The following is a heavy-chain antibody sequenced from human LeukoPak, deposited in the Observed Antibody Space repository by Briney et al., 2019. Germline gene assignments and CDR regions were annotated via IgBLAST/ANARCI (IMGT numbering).Heavy chain of an antibody. D-gene: IGHD4-11*01. CDR2: IYYSGST. CDR3: ARNPSTYSPPNYYYYYMDV. J-gene: IGHJ6*03. CDR1: GGSISSGDYY. V-gene: IGHV4-30-4*08. Sequence: SENLSLTCTVSGGSISSGDYYWSWIRQPPGKGLEWIGYIYYSGSTYYNPSLKSRVTISVDTSKNQFSLKLSSVTAADTAVYYCARNPSTYSPPNYYYYYMDVWGKGTTVTVSS.